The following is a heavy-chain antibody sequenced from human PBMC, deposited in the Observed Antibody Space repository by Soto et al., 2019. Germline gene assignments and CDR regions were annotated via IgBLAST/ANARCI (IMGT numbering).Heavy chain of an antibody. J-gene: IGHJ4*02. D-gene: IGHD3-22*01. CDR2: ISSRGENT. CDR1: GFSFSNYA. V-gene: IGHV3-23*01. Sequence: EVQLLESGGGLVQPGGSLRLSCAASGFSFSNYAMSWVRQAPGKGLEWVSFISSRGENTNYADSVKGRFISTRDNSKNKLDLQMNTLTGDDTAVYYCVRRSRGYEYYDSLGYMFDYWGQGTLVTVSS. CDR3: VRRSRGYEYYDSLGYMFDY.